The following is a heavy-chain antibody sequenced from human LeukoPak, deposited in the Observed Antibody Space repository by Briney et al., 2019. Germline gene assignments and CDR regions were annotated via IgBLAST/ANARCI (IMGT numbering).Heavy chain of an antibody. CDR2: IYPADSDI. V-gene: IGHV5-51*01. J-gene: IGHJ4*02. Sequence: GESLKISCKGSGYFFASYWIGWVRQMPGKGLEWMGLIYPADSDIRYSPSFRGQVTISVDKSISTAYLQWRRLKASDTAMYYCARIPYYYDSSGYYGDYWGQGTLVTVSS. D-gene: IGHD3-22*01. CDR3: ARIPYYYDSSGYYGDY. CDR1: GYFFASYW.